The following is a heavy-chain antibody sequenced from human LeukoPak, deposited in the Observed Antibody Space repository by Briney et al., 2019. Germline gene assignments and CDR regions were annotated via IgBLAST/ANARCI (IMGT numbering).Heavy chain of an antibody. Sequence: PGRSLRLSCAASGFTFSSYAMPWVRQAPGKGLEWVAVISYDGSNKYYADSVKGRFTISRDNSKNPLYLQMNSLRAEDTAVYYCAPTGITIFGPLDYWGQGTLVTVSS. CDR2: ISYDGSNK. D-gene: IGHD3-3*01. V-gene: IGHV3-30-3*01. CDR3: APTGITIFGPLDY. CDR1: GFTFSSYA. J-gene: IGHJ4*02.